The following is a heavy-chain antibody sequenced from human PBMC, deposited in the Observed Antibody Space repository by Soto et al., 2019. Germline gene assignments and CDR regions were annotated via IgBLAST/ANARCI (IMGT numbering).Heavy chain of an antibody. CDR3: ARDPRSIAAQSGSMDV. CDR2: IIPIFGTA. V-gene: IGHV1-69*13. J-gene: IGHJ6*02. D-gene: IGHD6-25*01. CDR1: GGTFSSYA. Sequence: ASVKVSCKASGGTFSSYAISWVRQAPGQGLEWMGGIIPIFGTANYAQKFQGRVTITADESTSTAYMELSSLRSEDTAVYYCARDPRSIAAQSGSMDVWGQGTTVTVSS.